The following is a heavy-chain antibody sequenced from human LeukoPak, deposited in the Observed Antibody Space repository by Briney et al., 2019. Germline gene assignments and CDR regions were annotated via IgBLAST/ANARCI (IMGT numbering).Heavy chain of an antibody. J-gene: IGHJ4*02. V-gene: IGHV4-34*01. D-gene: IGHD4-17*01. CDR3: ARVLSPTYDYGDYGVDY. CDR1: GGSFSGYY. CDR2: INHSGST. Sequence: SETLSLTCAVYGGSFSGYYWSWIRQPPGKGLEWVGEINHSGSTNYNPSLKSRVTISVDTSKNQFSLKLSSVTAADTAVYYCARVLSPTYDYGDYGVDYWGQGTLVTVSS.